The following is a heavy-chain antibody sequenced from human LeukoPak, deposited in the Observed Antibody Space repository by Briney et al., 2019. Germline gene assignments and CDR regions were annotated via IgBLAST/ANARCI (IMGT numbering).Heavy chain of an antibody. CDR1: GFTFSSYG. V-gene: IGHV3-30*03. CDR3: ARDGIPNPRHYNGYYYMDV. Sequence: PGGSLRLSCAASGFTFSSYGMHWVRQAPGKGLEWVAVISFDGDNKYYADSVKGRFTISRYNSKNTLYLQMNSLGAEDTAVYYCARDGIPNPRHYNGYYYMDVWGKGTTVTVSS. CDR2: ISFDGDNK. D-gene: IGHD3-10*01. J-gene: IGHJ6*03.